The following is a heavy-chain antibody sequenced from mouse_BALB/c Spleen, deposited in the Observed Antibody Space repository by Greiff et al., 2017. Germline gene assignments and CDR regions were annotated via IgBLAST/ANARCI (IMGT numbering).Heavy chain of an antibody. D-gene: IGHD1-3*01. V-gene: IGHV10-1*02. Sequence: EVQRVESGGGLVQPKGSLKLSCAASGFTFNTYAMNWVRQAPGKGLEWVARIRSKSNNYATYYADSVKDRFTISRDDSQSMLYLQMNNLKTEDTAMYYCVRLPHFGWYFDVWGAGTTVTVSS. J-gene: IGHJ1*01. CDR2: IRSKSNNYAT. CDR3: VRLPHFGWYFDV. CDR1: GFTFNTYA.